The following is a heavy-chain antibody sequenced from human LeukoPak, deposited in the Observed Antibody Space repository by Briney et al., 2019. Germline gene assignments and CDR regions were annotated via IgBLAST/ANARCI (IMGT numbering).Heavy chain of an antibody. CDR3: ARAPLRITIFGVGKAPFDP. CDR2: IYYSGST. V-gene: IGHV4-30-4*08. Sequence: SETLSLTCTVSGGSISSGDYYWSWIRQPPGKGLERIGYIYYSGSTYYNPSLKSRVTISVDTSKNQFSLKLSSVTAADTAVYYCARAPLRITIFGVGKAPFDPWGQGTLVTVSS. D-gene: IGHD3-3*01. CDR1: GGSISSGDYY. J-gene: IGHJ5*02.